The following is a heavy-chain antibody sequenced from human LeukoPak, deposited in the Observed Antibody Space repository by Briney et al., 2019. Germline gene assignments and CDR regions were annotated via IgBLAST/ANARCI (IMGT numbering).Heavy chain of an antibody. J-gene: IGHJ4*02. D-gene: IGHD1-26*01. V-gene: IGHV3-30*04. Sequence: PGGSLRLSCAASGFTFSDFPMHWVRQAPGKGLEWVAVISYSESNTNFADSVKGRFTISRDNSKNTLYLQMNSLRAEDTALYYCAKDEERWELFPIDYWGQGTLVTVSS. CDR2: ISYSESNT. CDR1: GFTFSDFP. CDR3: AKDEERWELFPIDY.